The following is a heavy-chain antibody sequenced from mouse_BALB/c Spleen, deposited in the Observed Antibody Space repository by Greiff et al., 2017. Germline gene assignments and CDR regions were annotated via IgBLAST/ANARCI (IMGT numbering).Heavy chain of an antibody. D-gene: IGHD1-2*01. CDR3: AREDGYGDY. CDR2: ISSGGST. V-gene: IGHV5-6-5*01. J-gene: IGHJ2*01. Sequence: EVQRVESGGGLVKPGGSLKLSCAASGFTFSSYAMSWVRQTPEKRLEWVASISSGGSTYYPDSVKGRFTISRDNARNILYLQMSSLRSEDTAMYYCAREDGYGDYWGQGTTLTVSS. CDR1: GFTFSSYA.